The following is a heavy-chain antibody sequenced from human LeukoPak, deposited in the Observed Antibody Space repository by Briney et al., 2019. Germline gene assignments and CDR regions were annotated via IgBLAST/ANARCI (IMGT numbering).Heavy chain of an antibody. Sequence: PGGSLRLSCAASGFTSSSYEVNWVRQAPGKGLEWVSYISISGSTIYYADSVKGRFTISRDNAKNLLSLQMNSLRAEDTAVYYCARVAYSSTWGYFDYWGQGTLVTVSS. V-gene: IGHV3-48*03. J-gene: IGHJ4*02. D-gene: IGHD6-13*01. CDR1: GFTSSSYE. CDR2: ISISGSTI. CDR3: ARVAYSSTWGYFDY.